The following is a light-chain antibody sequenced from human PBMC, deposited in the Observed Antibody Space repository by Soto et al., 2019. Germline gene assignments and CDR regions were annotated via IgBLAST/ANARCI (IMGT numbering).Light chain of an antibody. J-gene: IGKJ2*01. CDR3: LRYGDSPPAYT. V-gene: IGKV3-20*01. CDR2: GAS. Sequence: EIVLTQSPGTVSLSPGERATLSCRASQSVSSRNLAWYRQKPGPAPSLLIFGASNRATGIPDRFSGSGSGTDFTLTISRLEPEDCAVYYCLRYGDSPPAYTVGQGTKLEIK. CDR1: QSVSSRN.